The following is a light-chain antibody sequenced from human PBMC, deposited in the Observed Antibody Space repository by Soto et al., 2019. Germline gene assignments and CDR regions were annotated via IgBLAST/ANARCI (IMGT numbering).Light chain of an antibody. CDR1: QSVSGN. CDR3: QQFNSWPRT. V-gene: IGKV3-15*01. Sequence: IAMTQSPATVSGSPGERVTLSCRASQSVSGNVAWYHQKPGQPPRLLVYGASTTATDIPARFFGSGSETDFPLTITRLRSEDFGICYCQQFNSWPRTFGQGTKVEIK. J-gene: IGKJ1*01. CDR2: GAS.